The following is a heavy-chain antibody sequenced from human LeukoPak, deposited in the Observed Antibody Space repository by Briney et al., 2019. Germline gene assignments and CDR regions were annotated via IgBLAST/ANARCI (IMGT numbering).Heavy chain of an antibody. CDR1: GGSFSGYY. CDR3: ARGVWEPYY. D-gene: IGHD1-26*01. Sequence: PSETLSLTCAVYGGSFSGYYWSWIRQPPGKGLEWIGYIYYSGSTNYNPSLKSRVTISVDMSKNQFSLKLSSVTAADTAVYFCARGVWEPYYWGQGTLVTVSS. V-gene: IGHV4-34*11. CDR2: IYYSGST. J-gene: IGHJ4*02.